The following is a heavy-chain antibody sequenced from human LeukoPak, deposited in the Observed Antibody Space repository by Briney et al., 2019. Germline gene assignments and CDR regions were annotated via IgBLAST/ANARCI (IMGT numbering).Heavy chain of an antibody. V-gene: IGHV4-59*01. J-gene: IGHJ4*02. CDR2: IYYSGST. Sequence: SETLSLTCTVSGGSISSYYWSWIRQPPGKGLEWIGYIYYSGSTNYNPSLKSRVTILVDTSKNQFSLKLSSVTAADTAVYYCARASGWSHYFDYWGQGTLVTVSS. CDR3: ARASGWSHYFDY. D-gene: IGHD6-19*01. CDR1: GGSISSYY.